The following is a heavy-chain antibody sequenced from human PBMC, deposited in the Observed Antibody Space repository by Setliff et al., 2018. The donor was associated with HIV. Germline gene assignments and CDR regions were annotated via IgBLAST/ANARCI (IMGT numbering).Heavy chain of an antibody. V-gene: IGHV3-21*01. J-gene: IGHJ4*02. D-gene: IGHD6-19*01. CDR3: ATTSHGYSTGCGPDY. CDR1: GFTFSNYG. CDR2: ISSTSGHI. Sequence: ETLSLSCAASGFTFSNYGMNWVRQAPGKGLEWVSSISSTSGHIYYSDSVKARFTISRDNAKNSLYLQMNCLRGEDTAVYYCATTSHGYSTGCGPDYWGQGTLVTVSS.